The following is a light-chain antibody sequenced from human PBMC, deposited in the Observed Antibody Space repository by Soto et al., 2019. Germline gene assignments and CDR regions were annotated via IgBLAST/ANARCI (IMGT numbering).Light chain of an antibody. J-gene: IGKJ5*01. V-gene: IGKV1-39*01. CDR1: QNIYRY. CDR2: AAS. Sequence: DIQMTQSPSSLSASVGDRVTITCRASQNIYRYVNGYQQEPGKENQLLSVAASSLQRWVPSRFSGIGSGTDFTLTISSLQPEELTTYYCQQNYNTLITFGQGTRLEIK. CDR3: QQNYNTLIT.